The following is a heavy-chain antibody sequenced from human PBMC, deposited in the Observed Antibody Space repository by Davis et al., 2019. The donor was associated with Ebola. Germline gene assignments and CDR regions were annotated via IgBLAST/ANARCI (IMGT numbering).Heavy chain of an antibody. J-gene: IGHJ2*01. V-gene: IGHV3-33*01. CDR3: VRAPGWHFDV. CDR1: GFSLSYYG. Sequence: PGGSLRLSCAASGFSLSYYGMHWVRQAPGRGLEWVAVIWHDESWKEYADSVKGRFTISRDQSKNTVDLQMDSLRVEDTATYYCVRAPGWHFDVWGRGTLVTVSS. CDR2: IWHDESWK.